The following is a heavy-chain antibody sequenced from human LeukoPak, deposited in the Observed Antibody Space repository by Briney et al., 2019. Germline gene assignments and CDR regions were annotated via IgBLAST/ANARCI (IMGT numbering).Heavy chain of an antibody. D-gene: IGHD3-22*01. CDR2: IYHSGST. CDR3: ARTYDSSGPLPY. Sequence: SETLSLTCTVSGYSISSGYYWGWIRQPPGKGLEWIGSIYHSGSTYYNPSLKSRVTISVDTSKNQFSLKLSSVTAADTAVYYCARTYDSSGPLPYWGQGTLVTVSS. V-gene: IGHV4-38-2*02. J-gene: IGHJ4*02. CDR1: GYSISSGYY.